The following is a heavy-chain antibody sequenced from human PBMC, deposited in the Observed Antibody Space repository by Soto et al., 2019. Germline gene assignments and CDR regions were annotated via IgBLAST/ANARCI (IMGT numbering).Heavy chain of an antibody. CDR3: AREVAARLDYYGSGSYDY. CDR1: GFTFSSYW. CDR2: IKQDGSEK. Sequence: GGSLRLSCAASGFTFSSYWMSWVRQAPGKGLEWVANIKQDGSEKYYVDSVKGRFTISRDNAKNSLYLQMNSLRAEDTAVYYCAREVAARLDYYGSGSYDYWGQGTLVTVSS. J-gene: IGHJ4*02. D-gene: IGHD3-10*01. V-gene: IGHV3-7*01.